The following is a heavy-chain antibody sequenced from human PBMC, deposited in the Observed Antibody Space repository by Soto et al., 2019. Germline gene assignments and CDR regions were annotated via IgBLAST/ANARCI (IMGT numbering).Heavy chain of an antibody. CDR3: AITVAGTHAFDI. V-gene: IGHV1-8*01. CDR2: MNPNSGNT. Sequence: QVQLVQSGAEVKKPGASVKVSCKASGYTFTSYDINWVRQATGQGLEWMGWMNPNSGNTGYAQKFQGRVTMTRNTSISTAYMELCSLRSEDTAGYYCAITVAGTHAFDIWGQGTMVTVSS. J-gene: IGHJ3*02. D-gene: IGHD6-19*01. CDR1: GYTFTSYD.